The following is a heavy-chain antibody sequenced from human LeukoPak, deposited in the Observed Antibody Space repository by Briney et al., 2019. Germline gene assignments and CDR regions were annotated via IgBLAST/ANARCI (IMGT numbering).Heavy chain of an antibody. D-gene: IGHD3-10*01. V-gene: IGHV1-69*01. CDR1: GGTFSSYA. CDR2: IIPIFGTA. J-gene: IGHJ6*03. Sequence: ASVKVSCKASGGTFSSYAISWVRQAPGQGLEWMGGIIPIFGTANYAQKFQGRVTITADESTSTAYKELSSLRSEDTAVYYCARDFEEFGSRGRYYYYYYMDVWGKGTTVTVSS. CDR3: ARDFEEFGSRGRYYYYYYMDV.